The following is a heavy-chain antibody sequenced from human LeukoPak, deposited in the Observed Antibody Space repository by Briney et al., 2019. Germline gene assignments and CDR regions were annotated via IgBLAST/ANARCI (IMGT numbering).Heavy chain of an antibody. Sequence: SETLSLTCAVSGGSISSSNWWSWVRQPPGKGLEWIGEIYHSGSTNYNPSLKSRVTISVDKSKNQFSLKLSSVTAADTAVYYCARDRSIGSSWYQPGMDVWGQGTTVTVSS. CDR1: GGSISSSNW. V-gene: IGHV4-4*02. J-gene: IGHJ6*02. D-gene: IGHD6-13*01. CDR2: IYHSGST. CDR3: ARDRSIGSSWYQPGMDV.